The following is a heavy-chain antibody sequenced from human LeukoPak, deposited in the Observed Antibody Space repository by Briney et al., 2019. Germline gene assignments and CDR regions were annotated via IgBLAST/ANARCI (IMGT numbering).Heavy chain of an antibody. V-gene: IGHV1-18*04. D-gene: IGHD2-15*01. CDR2: ISAYNGNT. CDR3: AREDYCSGGSCYEGAVDY. Sequence: GASVKVSCKASGYTFTSYYMHWVRQAPGQGLECMGWISAYNGNTNYAQNLQGRVTMTTDTSTRTVYMELRSLRSDDTAVYYCAREDYCSGGSCYEGAVDYWGQGTLVTVSS. J-gene: IGHJ4*02. CDR1: GYTFTSYY.